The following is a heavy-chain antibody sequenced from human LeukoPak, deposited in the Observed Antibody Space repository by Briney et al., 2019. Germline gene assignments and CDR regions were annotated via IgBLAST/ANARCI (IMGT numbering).Heavy chain of an antibody. CDR2: IYYSGTT. CDR3: ARARRVGATVGFDY. Sequence: PSETLSLTCTVSGGSISSSSYYWGWIRQPPGKGLEWLGSIYYSGTTYYNPSLKSRVTISVDTSKNQFSLKLSSVTAADTAVYYCARARRVGATVGFDYWGQGTLVTVSS. D-gene: IGHD1-26*01. J-gene: IGHJ4*02. V-gene: IGHV4-39*01. CDR1: GGSISSSSYY.